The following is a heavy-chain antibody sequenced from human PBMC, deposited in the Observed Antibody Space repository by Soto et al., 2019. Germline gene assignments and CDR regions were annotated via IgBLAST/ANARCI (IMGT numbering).Heavy chain of an antibody. CDR1: GFTFSSYA. CDR3: VNQWLVSYYFDY. CDR2: ISGSGGST. J-gene: IGHJ4*02. V-gene: IGHV3-23*01. Sequence: PGGSLRLSCAASGFTFSSYAMSWVRQAPGKGLEWVSAISGSGGSTYYADSVKGRFTISRDNSKNTLYLQMNSLRAEDTAVYYCVNQWLVSYYFDYWGQGTLVTVSS. D-gene: IGHD6-19*01.